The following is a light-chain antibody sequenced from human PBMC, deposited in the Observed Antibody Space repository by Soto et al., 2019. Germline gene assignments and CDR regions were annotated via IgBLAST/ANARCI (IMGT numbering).Light chain of an antibody. J-gene: IGLJ1*01. V-gene: IGLV2-11*01. CDR2: DVK. CDR1: SSDVGGYNY. CDR3: CSYASDYTFV. Sequence: QSALTQPRSVSGSPGQSVTLSCTGTSSDVGGYNYVTWYQQYPGKAPKVMIYDVKTRPSGVPDRFSGSKSCNTASLTISGLQAEDEADYYCCSYASDYTFVFGTGTKLTVL.